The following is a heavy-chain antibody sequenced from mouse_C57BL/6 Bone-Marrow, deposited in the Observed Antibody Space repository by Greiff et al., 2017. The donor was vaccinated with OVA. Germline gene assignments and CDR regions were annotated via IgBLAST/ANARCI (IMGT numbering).Heavy chain of an antibody. CDR1: GFNIKDDY. V-gene: IGHV14-4*01. CDR2: IDPENGDT. J-gene: IGHJ3*01. CDR3: TTNLLWLRRRAY. D-gene: IGHD2-2*01. Sequence: VTLKVSGAELVRPGASVKLSCTASGFNIKDDYMHWVKQRPEQGLEWIGWIDPENGDTEYASKFQGKATITADTSSNTAYLQLSSLTSEDTAVYYCTTNLLWLRRRAYWGQGTLVTVSA.